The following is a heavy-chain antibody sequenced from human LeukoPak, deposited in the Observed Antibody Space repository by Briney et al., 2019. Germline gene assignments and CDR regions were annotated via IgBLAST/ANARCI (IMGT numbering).Heavy chain of an antibody. CDR3: ARVRGTGDTAMVDAFDI. CDR1: GFTFSSYA. CDR2: ISYDGSNK. Sequence: GGSLRLSCAASGFTFSSYAMHWVRQAPGRGLEWVAVISYDGSNKYYADSVKGRFTISRDNSKNTLYLQMNSLRAEDTAVYYCARVRGTGDTAMVDAFDIWGQGTMVTVSS. J-gene: IGHJ3*02. V-gene: IGHV3-30-3*01. D-gene: IGHD5-18*01.